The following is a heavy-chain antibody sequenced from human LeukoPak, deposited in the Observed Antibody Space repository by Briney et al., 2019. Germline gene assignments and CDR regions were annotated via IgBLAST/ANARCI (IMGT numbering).Heavy chain of an antibody. V-gene: IGHV3-21*03. CDR3: TTLSDTMAHEYCSGGFCHGTY. CDR2: ISSSSSYI. CDR1: GFTFSSYS. D-gene: IGHD2-15*01. J-gene: IGHJ4*02. Sequence: GGSLRLSCAASGFTFSSYSMNWVRQAPGKGLEWVSSISSSSSYIYYADSVKGRFTISRDNAKNSLYLQMNSLKTEDTALYYCTTLSDTMAHEYCSGGFCHGTYWGQGTLVTVSS.